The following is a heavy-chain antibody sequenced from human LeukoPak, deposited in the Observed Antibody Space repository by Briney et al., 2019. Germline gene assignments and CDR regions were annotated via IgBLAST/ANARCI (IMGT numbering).Heavy chain of an antibody. J-gene: IGHJ4*02. Sequence: SETLSLTCAVYGGSFSGYYWSWIRQPPGKGLEWIGEINHSGSTNYNPSLKSRVTISVDTSKNQFSLKLSSVTAADTAVYYCARGPSGAEFDCWGQGTLVTVSS. CDR2: INHSGST. V-gene: IGHV4-34*01. CDR3: ARGPSGAEFDC. CDR1: GGSFSGYY. D-gene: IGHD6-19*01.